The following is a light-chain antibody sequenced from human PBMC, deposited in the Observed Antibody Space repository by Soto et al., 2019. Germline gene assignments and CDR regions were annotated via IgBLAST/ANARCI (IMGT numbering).Light chain of an antibody. J-gene: IGKJ1*01. Sequence: EIVLTQSPGTLSLSPGERATLSCRASQSVSNSYLARYQQKPGQAPRLLIYDASSRATGIPDRFRGSGSGTDFTLTISRLEPEDFAVYYCQQYGSSPRTFGQRTKVEIK. CDR1: QSVSNSY. V-gene: IGKV3-20*01. CDR2: DAS. CDR3: QQYGSSPRT.